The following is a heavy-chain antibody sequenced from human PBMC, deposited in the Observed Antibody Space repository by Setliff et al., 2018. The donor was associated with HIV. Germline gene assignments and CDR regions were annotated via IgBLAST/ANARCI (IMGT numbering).Heavy chain of an antibody. D-gene: IGHD3-3*01. J-gene: IGHJ3*02. CDR3: ARSKTFYDFWGGYYTHGAFKI. Sequence: SETLSLTCTVSGGSFTSRSYYWGWIRQPPGKGLEWIRSIFYSGITYYNPSLKSRVTISVDTSKNQFSLNLTSVTAADTAVYYCARSKTFYDFWGGYYTHGAFKIWGLGTMVTVSS. CDR1: GGSFTSRSYY. V-gene: IGHV4-39*01. CDR2: IFYSGIT.